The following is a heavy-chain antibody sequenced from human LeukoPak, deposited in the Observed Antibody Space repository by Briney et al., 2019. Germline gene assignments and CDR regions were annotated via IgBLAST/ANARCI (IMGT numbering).Heavy chain of an antibody. J-gene: IGHJ4*02. Sequence: SETLSLTCAVSGGSISGSSYFWGWIRQPPGKGLEWIGSIYYSGNNYYNPSLRSRVTISVDTSKNRFSLKLSSVTAADTAVYYCARLKEGIDYWGQGTLVTVSS. CDR3: ARLKEGIDY. CDR2: IYYSGNN. CDR1: GGSISGSSYF. D-gene: IGHD3-10*01. V-gene: IGHV4-39*01.